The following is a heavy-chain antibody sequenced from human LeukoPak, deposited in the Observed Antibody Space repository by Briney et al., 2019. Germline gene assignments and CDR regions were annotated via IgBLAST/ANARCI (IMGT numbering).Heavy chain of an antibody. CDR1: GGSISSYY. D-gene: IGHD3-22*01. CDR3: ARSDSSGYPNDY. Sequence: KPPETLSLTCTVSGGSISSYYWIWLRQPPGKGLEWIGYIYYSGSTNYNPSLKSRVTISVDTSKNQFSLKLSSVTAADTAVYYCARSDSSGYPNDYWGQGTLVTVSS. V-gene: IGHV4-59*08. CDR2: IYYSGST. J-gene: IGHJ4*02.